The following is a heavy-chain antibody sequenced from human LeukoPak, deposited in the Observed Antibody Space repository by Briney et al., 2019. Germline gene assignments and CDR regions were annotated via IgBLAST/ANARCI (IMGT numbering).Heavy chain of an antibody. Sequence: GASVKVSCKASGYTFTGYYMHWVRQAPGQGLEWMGWINPNSGGTNYAQKFQGRVTMTRDMSTSTVYMELSSLRSEDTAVYYCAAQERWLQIQAVDYWGQGTLVTVSS. CDR3: AAQERWLQIQAVDY. CDR1: GYTFTGYY. CDR2: INPNSGGT. J-gene: IGHJ4*02. V-gene: IGHV1-2*02. D-gene: IGHD5-24*01.